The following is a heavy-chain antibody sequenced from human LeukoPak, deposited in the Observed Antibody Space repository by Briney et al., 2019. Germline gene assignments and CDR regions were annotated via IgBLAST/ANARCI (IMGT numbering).Heavy chain of an antibody. V-gene: IGHV4-39*07. CDR3: AREALTSSRNYYVKKAEYFQH. CDR1: GDSISTNNYY. Sequence: SETLSLTCTVSGDSISTNNYYWDWIRQPPGKGLEWIGSIYYSGRTYYNPSLKSRVTISVDTSKNQFSLKLSSVTAADAAVYYCAREALTSSRNYYVKKAEYFQHWGQGTLVTVSS. D-gene: IGHD3-10*02. CDR2: IYYSGRT. J-gene: IGHJ1*01.